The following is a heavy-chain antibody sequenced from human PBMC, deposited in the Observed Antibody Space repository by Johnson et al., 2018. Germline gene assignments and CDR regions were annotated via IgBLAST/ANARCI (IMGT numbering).Heavy chain of an antibody. V-gene: IGHV3-30*03. D-gene: IGHD6-13*01. J-gene: IGHJ3*01. CDR2: LSYDGREK. CDR1: GFTFSTHD. Sequence: QVQLVQSGGGVVQPGRSXRLSCTASGFTFSTHDMHWVRQAPGKGLEWVAVLSYDGREKYYLDAVKGRFTIFRDNAKKSVTLQMSSLRVEDTAIYYCARQGAAVLDAFESWGQGTMVTVSS. CDR3: ARQGAAVLDAFES.